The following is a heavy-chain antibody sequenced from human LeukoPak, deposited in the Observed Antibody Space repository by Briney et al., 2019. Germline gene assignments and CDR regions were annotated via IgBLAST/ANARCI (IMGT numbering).Heavy chain of an antibody. J-gene: IGHJ4*02. CDR1: GGSISSYY. Sequence: SETLSLTCTVSGGSISSYYWSWIRQPPGKGLEWIGYIYYSRSTNYNPSLKSRVTISVDTSKNQFSLKLSSVTAADTAVYYCARVGYSSGWYFFDSWGQGTLVTVSS. D-gene: IGHD6-19*01. CDR3: ARVGYSSGWYFFDS. CDR2: IYYSRST. V-gene: IGHV4-59*01.